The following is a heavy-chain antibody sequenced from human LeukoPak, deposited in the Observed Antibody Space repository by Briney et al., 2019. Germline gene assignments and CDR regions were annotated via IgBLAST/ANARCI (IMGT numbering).Heavy chain of an antibody. CDR1: GLTFSSYA. V-gene: IGHV3-30-3*01. J-gene: IGHJ6*02. CDR2: ISYDGTNK. D-gene: IGHD4/OR15-4a*01. Sequence: GSLRLSCAASGLTFSSYAMHWVRKAPGKGLEWVSVISYDGTNKYYADSVKGRFTISRDNSKNTLYLQMNSLRAEDTAVYYCAREVNADYNYGMDVWGQGTTVTVSS. CDR3: AREVNADYNYGMDV.